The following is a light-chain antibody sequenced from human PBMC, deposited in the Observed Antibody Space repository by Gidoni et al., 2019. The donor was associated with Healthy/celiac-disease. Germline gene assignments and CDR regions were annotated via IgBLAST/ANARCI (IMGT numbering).Light chain of an antibody. CDR1: QDLSNY. CDR3: QQYDNSPLT. V-gene: IGKV1-33*01. Sequence: DIQMTQSPSSLSASVGDRVTITCQATQDLSNYLNWYQQKPGKAPKLLIYDASNLETGVPSRCSGSGSGTDFTFTISSLQPEDIATYDCQQYDNSPLTFGGGTKVEIK. J-gene: IGKJ4*01. CDR2: DAS.